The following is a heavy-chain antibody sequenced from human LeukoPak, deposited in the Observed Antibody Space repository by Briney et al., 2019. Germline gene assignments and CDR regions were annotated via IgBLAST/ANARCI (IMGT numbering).Heavy chain of an antibody. CDR2: ISGSGGST. CDR1: GFTFTTYA. D-gene: IGHD6-13*01. CDR3: ARVTYSSSWYYLAGGNYYGMDV. Sequence: GGSLRLSYAASGFTFTTYAMSWVRQAPGKGLEWVSHISGSGGSTYFADSVRGRFTISRDNSKNTLYLQMNSLRAEDTAVYYCARVTYSSSWYYLAGGNYYGMDVWGQGTTVTVSS. V-gene: IGHV3-23*01. J-gene: IGHJ6*02.